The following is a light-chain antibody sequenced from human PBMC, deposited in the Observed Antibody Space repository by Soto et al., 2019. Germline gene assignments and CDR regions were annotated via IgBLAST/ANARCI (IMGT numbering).Light chain of an antibody. CDR1: QSVGSK. CDR3: PQYNNWPPFT. CDR2: DAS. J-gene: IGKJ3*01. V-gene: IGKV3-15*01. Sequence: EIVMTQSPATLSVSPGDRASLSCRASQSVGSKLAWYQHKPGQAPRLLIYDASTRATGFPARFSGSGSGTDFTLTISSLQPEDFAVYYCPQYNNWPPFTFGPGTKVDIK.